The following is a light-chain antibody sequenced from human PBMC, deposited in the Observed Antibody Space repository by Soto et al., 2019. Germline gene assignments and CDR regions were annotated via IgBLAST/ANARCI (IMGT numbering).Light chain of an antibody. J-gene: IGLJ1*01. CDR3: TSYAGSNNPDV. Sequence: QSALTQPPSASGSPGQSVTISCTGTSSDVGGYNYVSWYQQHPGKAPKLMIYEVSKRPSGVPDRFSGSKSGNMASLTVSGLQAEDEADYYCTSYAGSNNPDVFGTGTKLTVL. V-gene: IGLV2-8*01. CDR1: SSDVGGYNY. CDR2: EVS.